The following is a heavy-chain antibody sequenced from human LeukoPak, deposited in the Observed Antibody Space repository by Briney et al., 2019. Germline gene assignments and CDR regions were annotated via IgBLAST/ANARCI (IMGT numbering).Heavy chain of an antibody. CDR3: ARDRELRFLEWLPHNGLDS. J-gene: IGHJ4*02. CDR1: GYPFTGYY. Sequence: ASVKVSCKASGYPFTGYYIHWVRQAPGQGLEWMGWINPHSGGTNFAQKFQGRVTMTRDTSITTAYMELSRLRSDDTAIYYCARDRELRFLEWLPHNGLDSWGQGTLVTVSS. V-gene: IGHV1-2*02. CDR2: INPHSGGT. D-gene: IGHD3-3*01.